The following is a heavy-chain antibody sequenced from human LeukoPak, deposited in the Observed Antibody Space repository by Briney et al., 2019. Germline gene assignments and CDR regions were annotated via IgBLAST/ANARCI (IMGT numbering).Heavy chain of an antibody. CDR1: GGTFSSYA. D-gene: IGHD2-15*01. J-gene: IGHJ4*02. Sequence: SVKVSCKASGGTFSSYAISWVRQAPGQGLEWMGRIIPILGIANYAQKFQGRVTITADKSTSTAYMELSSLRSEDTAVYYCARGYCSGGSCHSNDYWGQGTLVTVSS. CDR2: IIPILGIA. V-gene: IGHV1-69*04. CDR3: ARGYCSGGSCHSNDY.